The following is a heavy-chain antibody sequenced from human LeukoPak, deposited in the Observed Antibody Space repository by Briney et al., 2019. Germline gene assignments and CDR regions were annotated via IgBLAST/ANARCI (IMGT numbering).Heavy chain of an antibody. CDR2: IYSGGST. Sequence: PGGSLRLSCAASGFPVSSNYMSWGRQAPGKGLEWVSAIYSGGSTYYADSVKGRFTISRDNSKNTLYLQMNSLRAEDTAVYYCVRDSVGLYYFNYWGQGTLVTVSS. D-gene: IGHD1-26*01. CDR1: GFPVSSNY. CDR3: VRDSVGLYYFNY. V-gene: IGHV3-53*01. J-gene: IGHJ4*02.